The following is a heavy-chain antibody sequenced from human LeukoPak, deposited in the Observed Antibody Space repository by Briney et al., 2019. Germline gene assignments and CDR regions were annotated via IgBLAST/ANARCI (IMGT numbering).Heavy chain of an antibody. CDR1: GGTFSSYA. J-gene: IGHJ4*02. V-gene: IGHV1-69*04. CDR3: ARDRRYYDSSGYRYYFDY. CDR2: IIPIFGIA. Sequence: SVKVSCKASGGTFSSYAISWVRQAPGQGLEWMGRIIPIFGIANYAQKFQGRVTITADKATSTAYMELSSLRSEDTAVYYCARDRRYYDSSGYRYYFDYWGQGTLVTVSS. D-gene: IGHD3-22*01.